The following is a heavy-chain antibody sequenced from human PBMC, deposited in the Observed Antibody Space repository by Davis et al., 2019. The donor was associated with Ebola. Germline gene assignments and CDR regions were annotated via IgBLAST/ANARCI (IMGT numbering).Heavy chain of an antibody. CDR2: ISAYNGNT. CDR1: GYTFTSYY. D-gene: IGHD1-7*01. J-gene: IGHJ6*02. V-gene: IGHV1-18*04. CDR3: ARGTGTTSGYYYGMDV. Sequence: ASVKVSCKASGYTFTSYYMHWVRQAPGQGLEWMGWISAYNGNTNYAQKFQGRVTITRDTSASTAYMELSSLRSDDTAVYYCARGTGTTSGYYYGMDVWGQGTTVTVSS.